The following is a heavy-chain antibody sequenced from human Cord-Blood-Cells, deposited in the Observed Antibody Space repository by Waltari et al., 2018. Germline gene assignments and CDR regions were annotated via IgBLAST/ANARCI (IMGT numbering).Heavy chain of an antibody. CDR3: AKVLGYCSGGSCPYFDY. D-gene: IGHD2-15*01. Sequence: EVQLLESGGGLVQPGGSLRLSCAASGFTFSSYALSWVRQAPGKGLEWVSAISGSGGSTYYAGSVKGRFTISRDNSKNTLYLQMNSLRAEDTAVYYCAKVLGYCSGGSCPYFDYWGQGTLVTVSS. J-gene: IGHJ4*02. CDR2: ISGSGGST. CDR1: GFTFSSYA. V-gene: IGHV3-23*01.